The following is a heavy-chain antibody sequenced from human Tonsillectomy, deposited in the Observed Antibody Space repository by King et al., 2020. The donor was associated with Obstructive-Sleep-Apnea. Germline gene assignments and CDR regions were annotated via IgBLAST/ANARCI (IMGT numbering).Heavy chain of an antibody. CDR1: GYPISSGYY. J-gene: IGHJ6*02. D-gene: IGHD6-13*01. CDR2: RFHSWSS. Sequence: VQLQESGPGLVKPSETLSLTCTVSGYPISSGYYWALIRQSPGQGLSWIGDRFHSWSSYHYPPLNIRVTISVDISKNQVSLKLSSVTATDTAVYYCAREGITASYAMDVWGQGTTVTVSS. V-gene: IGHV4-38-2*02. CDR3: AREGITASYAMDV.